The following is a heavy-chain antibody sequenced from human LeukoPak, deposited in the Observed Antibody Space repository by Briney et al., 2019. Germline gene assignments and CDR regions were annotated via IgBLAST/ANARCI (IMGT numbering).Heavy chain of an antibody. CDR3: ARDRDYGDYKDWFDP. J-gene: IGHJ5*02. CDR2: ISSSSSYI. Sequence: GGSLRLSCAASGFTFSSYGMNWVRQAPGKGLEWVSSISSSSSYIYYADSVKGRFTISRDNAKNSLYLQMNSLRAEDTAVYYCARDRDYGDYKDWFDPWGQGTLVTVSS. D-gene: IGHD4-17*01. CDR1: GFTFSSYG. V-gene: IGHV3-21*01.